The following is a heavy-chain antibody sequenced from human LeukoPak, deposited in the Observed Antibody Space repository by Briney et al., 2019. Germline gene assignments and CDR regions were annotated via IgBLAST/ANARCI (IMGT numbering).Heavy chain of an antibody. CDR1: GGSFSGYC. V-gene: IGHV4-34*01. CDR2: INHSGST. D-gene: IGHD4-17*01. J-gene: IGHJ4*02. Sequence: SDTLSLICAVYGGSFSGYCWSWIRQPPGKGLKWIGEINHSGSTNYNPSLKSRVTISVDTSKNQFSLKLSSVTAADTAVYYCARGGSRTVTTAYWGQGTLVTVSS. CDR3: ARGGSRTVTTAY.